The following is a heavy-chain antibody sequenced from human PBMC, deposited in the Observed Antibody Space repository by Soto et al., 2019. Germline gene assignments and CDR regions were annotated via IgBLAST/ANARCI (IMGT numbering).Heavy chain of an antibody. CDR2: INAGNGNT. CDR3: ARDFYEDGSYPFDY. Sequence: ASVKVSCKASGYTFTSYGISWVRQAPGQGLEWMGWINAGNGNTKYSQKFQGRVTITRDTSASTAYMELSSLRSEDTAVYYCARDFYEDGSYPFDYWGQGTLVTVSS. D-gene: IGHD1-26*01. CDR1: GYTFTSYG. J-gene: IGHJ4*02. V-gene: IGHV1-3*01.